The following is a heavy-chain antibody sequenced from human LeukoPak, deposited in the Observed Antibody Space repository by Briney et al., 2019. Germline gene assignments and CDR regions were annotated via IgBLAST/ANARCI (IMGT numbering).Heavy chain of an antibody. CDR1: GFTFSSYA. J-gene: IGHJ1*01. V-gene: IGHV3-23*01. D-gene: IGHD2-2*01. CDR3: ASPLYDIVVVPTEYFQH. Sequence: GGSLRLSCAASGFTFSSYAMSWVRQAPGKGLEWVSAISGSGGSTYYADSVKGRFTISRDNSKNTLYLQMNSLRAEDTAVYYCASPLYDIVVVPTEYFQHWGQGTLVTVSS. CDR2: ISGSGGST.